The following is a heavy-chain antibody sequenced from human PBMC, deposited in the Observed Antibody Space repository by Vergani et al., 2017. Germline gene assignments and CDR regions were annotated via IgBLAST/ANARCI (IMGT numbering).Heavy chain of an antibody. J-gene: IGHJ4*02. CDR1: GGPISSGSYY. Sequence: QVQLQESGPGLVKPSQTLSLTCTVSGGPISSGSYYWSWIRQPAGKGLEWIGRIYTSGSTNYNPSLKSRVTISVDTSKNQFSLKLSSVTAADTAVYYCARSWLHFDYWGQGTLVTVSS. V-gene: IGHV4-61*02. CDR2: IYTSGST. CDR3: ARSWLHFDY. D-gene: IGHD5-12*01.